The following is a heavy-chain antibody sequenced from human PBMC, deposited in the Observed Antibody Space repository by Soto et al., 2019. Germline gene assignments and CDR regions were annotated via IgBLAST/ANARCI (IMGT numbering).Heavy chain of an antibody. CDR1: GFTFSSYC. J-gene: IGHJ4*02. Sequence: QVQLVESGGGVVQPGRSLRLSCAASGFTFSSYCMHWVRKAPGKGQEWVAVIWYDGSNKYYADCVKGRFTISRDHSKNTLYLQMNRLRVEDTAVYYCERGPNAEVVTALDYWGQGTLVTVS. D-gene: IGHD2-21*02. CDR3: ERGPNAEVVTALDY. V-gene: IGHV3-33*01. CDR2: IWYDGSNK.